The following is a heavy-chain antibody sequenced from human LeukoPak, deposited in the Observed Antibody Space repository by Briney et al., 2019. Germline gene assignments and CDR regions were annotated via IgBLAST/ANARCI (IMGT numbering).Heavy chain of an antibody. CDR2: ISSGGGT. Sequence: TGGSLRLSCAASGFTFSSYAMNWVRQAPGEGLEWVSAISSGGGTYYADSVKGRFTISRDNSKNTLYLQMNSLRAEDTAVYYCAKDSPGIAARPDFDYWGQGTLVTVSS. CDR3: AKDSPGIAARPDFDY. J-gene: IGHJ4*02. V-gene: IGHV3-23*01. CDR1: GFTFSSYA. D-gene: IGHD6-6*01.